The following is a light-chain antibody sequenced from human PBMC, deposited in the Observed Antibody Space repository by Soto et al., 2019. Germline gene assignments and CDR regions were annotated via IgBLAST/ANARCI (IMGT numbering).Light chain of an antibody. V-gene: IGKV3-15*01. CDR3: QQYNNWPPWT. J-gene: IGKJ1*01. CDR2: GAS. CDR1: QSVSSN. Sequence: EIVMTHSPATLSVSPGERATLSCRASQSVSSNLAWYQQKPGQAPRLLIYGASTRATGIPARFSGSGSGTEFTLTISSLQSEDFAVCYCQQYNNWPPWTFGQGTKVEIK.